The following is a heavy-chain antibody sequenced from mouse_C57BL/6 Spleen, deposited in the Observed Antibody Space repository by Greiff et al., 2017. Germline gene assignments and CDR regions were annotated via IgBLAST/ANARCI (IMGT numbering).Heavy chain of an antibody. Sequence: VKLLESDAELVKPGASVKISCKVSGYTFTDHTIHWMKQRPEQGLEWIGYIYPRDGSTKYNEKFKGKATLTADKSSSTAYMQLNSLTSEDSAVYFCARSPFYDGYRFADWGQGTLVTVSA. CDR1: GYTFTDHT. CDR2: IYPRDGST. J-gene: IGHJ3*01. CDR3: ARSPFYDGYRFAD. V-gene: IGHV1-78*01. D-gene: IGHD2-3*01.